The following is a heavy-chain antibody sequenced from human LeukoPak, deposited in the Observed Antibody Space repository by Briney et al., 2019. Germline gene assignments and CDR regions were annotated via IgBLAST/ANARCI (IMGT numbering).Heavy chain of an antibody. Sequence: PGGSLRLSCAASGFXFGSYAINWVRQAPGKGLEWVSHICGGSSSVYYADSVKGRFTISRDNAKKSLYLQMTSLTAEDTAVYYCARDRGAYCGGDCYLGFDYWGRGTLVTVSS. CDR2: ICGGSSSV. D-gene: IGHD2-21*02. CDR1: GFXFGSYA. CDR3: ARDRGAYCGGDCYLGFDY. V-gene: IGHV3-48*04. J-gene: IGHJ4*01.